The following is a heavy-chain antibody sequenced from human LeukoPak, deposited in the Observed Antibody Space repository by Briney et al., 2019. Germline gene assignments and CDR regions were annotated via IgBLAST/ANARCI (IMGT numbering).Heavy chain of an antibody. CDR3: ARARGGDGYNYY. Sequence: GGSLRLTCAASGFTFSNYGMHWVRQTPGKGLEWVALISSDGSKNIYADSVKGRFTISRDNSKNTVYLQMNSLRAEDTAVYYCARARGGDGYNYYWGQGTLVTVSS. V-gene: IGHV3-30*03. CDR1: GFTFSNYG. CDR2: ISSDGSKN. D-gene: IGHD5-24*01. J-gene: IGHJ4*02.